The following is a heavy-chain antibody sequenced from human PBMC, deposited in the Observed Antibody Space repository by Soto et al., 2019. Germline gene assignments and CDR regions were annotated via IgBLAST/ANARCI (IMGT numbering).Heavy chain of an antibody. CDR3: ARHRGPAPVY. J-gene: IGHJ4*02. D-gene: IGHD3-10*01. V-gene: IGHV4-39*01. CDR2: LFYGGTT. Sequence: ETLSLTCTVSGGSISGYYWTWIRQPPGKGLEWVGSLFYGGTTDYNPSLKSRLTMSLDTSKNHFSLKLRSVTAADTAVYYCARHRGPAPVYWGQGTLVTVSS. CDR1: GGSISGYY.